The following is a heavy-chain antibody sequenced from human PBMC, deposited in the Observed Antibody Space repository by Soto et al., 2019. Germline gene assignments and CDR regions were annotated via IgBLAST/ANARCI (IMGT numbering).Heavy chain of an antibody. V-gene: IGHV1-46*01. D-gene: IGHD6-6*01. CDR3: ARDAYSSSIGVHGQLNWFEP. CDR1: GYTFTSYY. CDR2: INPSGGST. Sequence: GASVKVSCKASGYTFTSYYMHWVRQAPGQGLEWMGIINPSGGSTSYAQKFQGRVTMTRDTSTSTVYMELSSLRSEDTAVYYCARDAYSSSIGVHGQLNWFEPWGQGTLVTVSS. J-gene: IGHJ5*02.